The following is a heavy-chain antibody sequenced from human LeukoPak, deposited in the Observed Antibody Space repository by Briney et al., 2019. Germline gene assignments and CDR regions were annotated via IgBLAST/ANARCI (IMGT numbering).Heavy chain of an antibody. CDR2: ISYSGTT. Sequence: SETLSLTCTVSGGSISSYYWSWIRQPPGKGLEWIGYISYSGTTNYNPSLKSRVTISVAPSKNHFSLKLSSVTAADTAVYYCARWGYCSSTSCYGVLVHYYYYYGMDVWGQGTTVTVSS. CDR1: GGSISSYY. D-gene: IGHD2-2*01. CDR3: ARWGYCSSTSCYGVLVHYYYYYGMDV. J-gene: IGHJ6*02. V-gene: IGHV4-59*12.